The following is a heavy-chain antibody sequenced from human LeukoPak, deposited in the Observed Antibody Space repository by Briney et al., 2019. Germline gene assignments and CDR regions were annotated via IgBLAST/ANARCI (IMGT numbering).Heavy chain of an antibody. D-gene: IGHD6-19*01. Sequence: SETLSLTCTVSGGSIGSDHWTWIRQPPGKGLEYIGYIYYTGGTNYNPSLKSRVTISVDTSKNQFSLKLSSVTAADTAVYFCAKYGNSGWVIDNWGQGTLVTVSS. CDR1: GGSIGSDH. V-gene: IGHV4-59*08. CDR3: AKYGNSGWVIDN. CDR2: IYYTGGT. J-gene: IGHJ4*02.